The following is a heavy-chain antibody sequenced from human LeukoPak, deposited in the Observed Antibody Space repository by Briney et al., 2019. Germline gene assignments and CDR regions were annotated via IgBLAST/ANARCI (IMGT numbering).Heavy chain of an antibody. J-gene: IGHJ6*02. CDR2: ISYDGSNK. CDR3: AKESGWFGDYYYGMDV. D-gene: IGHD3-10*01. CDR1: GFTFSSYG. Sequence: PGGSLRLSCAASGFTFSSYGMHWVRQAPGKGLEWVAVISYDGSNKYYADSVKGRFTISRDNSKNTLYLQMNSLRAEDTAVYYCAKESGWFGDYYYGMDVWGQGTTVTVSS. V-gene: IGHV3-30*18.